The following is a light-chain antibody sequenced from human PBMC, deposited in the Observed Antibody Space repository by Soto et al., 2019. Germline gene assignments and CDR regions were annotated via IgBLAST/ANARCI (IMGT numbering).Light chain of an antibody. CDR1: SSDVGVYNY. CDR2: DVS. J-gene: IGLJ1*01. V-gene: IGLV2-11*01. CDR3: QSYDSSLSGSV. Sequence: QSVLTQPRSVSGSPGQSVTISCTGTSSDVGVYNYVSWYQQYPGKAPKIMIYDVSKRPSGVPDRFSGSKSDNTASLTISGLQAEDEADYYCQSYDSSLSGSVFGTGTKVTVL.